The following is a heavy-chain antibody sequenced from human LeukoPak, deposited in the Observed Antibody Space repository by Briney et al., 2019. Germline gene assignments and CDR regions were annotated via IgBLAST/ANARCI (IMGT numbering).Heavy chain of an antibody. CDR2: INTNTGNP. Sequence: VASVKASCKASGYTFTSYGISWVRQAPGQGLEWMGWINTNTGNPTYAQGFTGRFVFSLDTSVSTAYLQISSLKAEDTAVYYCARDVSSSWYGSYYYMDVWGKGTTVTVSS. V-gene: IGHV7-4-1*02. D-gene: IGHD6-13*01. J-gene: IGHJ6*03. CDR3: ARDVSSSWYGSYYYMDV. CDR1: GYTFTSYG.